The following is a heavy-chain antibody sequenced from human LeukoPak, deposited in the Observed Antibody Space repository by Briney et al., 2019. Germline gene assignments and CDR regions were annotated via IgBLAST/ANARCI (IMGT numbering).Heavy chain of an antibody. V-gene: IGHV3-53*01. Sequence: GGSLRLSCAASGFTVSSNYMSWVRQAPGKGLEWLSVIYSGGSTYCADSVKGRFTISRDNSKNTVFLQMNILRAEDTAVYYCARGLRYSTGWYYFDYWGQGTQVTVSS. CDR3: ARGLRYSTGWYYFDY. CDR1: GFTVSSNY. J-gene: IGHJ4*02. D-gene: IGHD6-19*01. CDR2: IYSGGST.